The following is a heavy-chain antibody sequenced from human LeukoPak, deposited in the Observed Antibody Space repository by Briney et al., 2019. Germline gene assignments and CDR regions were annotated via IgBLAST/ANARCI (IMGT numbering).Heavy chain of an antibody. CDR2: ISSSSTYL. CDR3: ARDLVGDV. Sequence: GGSLRLSCAASGFTFSFYSMNWVRQAPGKGLEWVSYISSSSTYLYYADSVKGRFTISRDNARDSLYLQMNSLRVEDTAVYYCARDLVGDVWGQGTTVTVSS. CDR1: GFTFSFYS. V-gene: IGHV3-21*01. D-gene: IGHD6-6*01. J-gene: IGHJ6*02.